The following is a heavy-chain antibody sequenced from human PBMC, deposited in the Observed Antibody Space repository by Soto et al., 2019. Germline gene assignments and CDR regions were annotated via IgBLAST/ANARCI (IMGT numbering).Heavy chain of an antibody. CDR3: ARCVGESYGDYGDY. J-gene: IGHJ4*02. Sequence: QVQLQQWGAGLLKPSETLSLTCAVYGGSFSGYYWSWIRQPPGKGLEWIGEINHSGSTNYNPSLKSRVTISVDTSKNQFSLKLSSVTAADTAVYYCARCVGESYGDYGDYWGQGTLVTVSS. D-gene: IGHD4-17*01. CDR1: GGSFSGYY. V-gene: IGHV4-34*01. CDR2: INHSGST.